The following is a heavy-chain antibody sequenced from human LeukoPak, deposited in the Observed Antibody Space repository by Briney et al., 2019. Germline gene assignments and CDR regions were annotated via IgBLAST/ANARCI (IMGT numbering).Heavy chain of an antibody. CDR2: LYSGGNT. D-gene: IGHD3-10*01. Sequence: PGGSLRLSCAASGLTVSSNYMSWVRQAPGKGLEWASVLYSGGNTYYADSVKGRFSISRDNSKNTLYLQMNSLRAEDTAVYYCASYGSGRYYFDYWGQGTLVTVSS. CDR1: GLTVSSNY. CDR3: ASYGSGRYYFDY. V-gene: IGHV3-53*01. J-gene: IGHJ4*02.